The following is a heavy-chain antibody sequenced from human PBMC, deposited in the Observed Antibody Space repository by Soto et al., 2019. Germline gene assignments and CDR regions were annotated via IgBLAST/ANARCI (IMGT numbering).Heavy chain of an antibody. CDR3: ASSAFKRSIAARQGGAFDY. J-gene: IGHJ4*02. V-gene: IGHV4-61*01. D-gene: IGHD6-6*01. Sequence: SETLSLTCTVSGGSVSSGSYYWSWIRQPPGKGLEWIGYIYYSGSTNYNPSLKSRVTISVDTSKNQFSLKLSSVTAADTAVYYCASSAFKRSIAARQGGAFDYWGQGTLVTVSS. CDR1: GGSVSSGSYY. CDR2: IYYSGST.